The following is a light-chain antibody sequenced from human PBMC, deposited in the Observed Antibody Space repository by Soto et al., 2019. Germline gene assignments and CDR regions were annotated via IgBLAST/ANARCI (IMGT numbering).Light chain of an antibody. J-gene: IGLJ2*01. CDR3: QSYDSGLSVV. CDR2: GNS. Sequence: QSVLTQPPSVSGAPGQRVTISCTGSSSNIGAGYDVHWYQQLPGTAPKLLIYGNSNRPSGVPDRFSGSKSGTSASLAITGLQAEYEADYSCQSYDSGLSVVFGGGIQLTVL. CDR1: SSNIGAGYD. V-gene: IGLV1-40*01.